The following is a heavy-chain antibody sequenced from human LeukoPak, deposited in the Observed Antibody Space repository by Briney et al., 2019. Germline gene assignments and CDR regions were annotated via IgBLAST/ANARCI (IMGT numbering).Heavy chain of an antibody. CDR2: IRYDGSNK. CDR3: AKAGSGSYRWYYFDY. V-gene: IGHV3-30*02. Sequence: GGSLRLSCAASGFTFSSYGMHWARQAPGKGLEWVAFIRYDGSNKYYADSVKGRFTISRDNSKNTLYLQMNSLRAEDTAVYYCAKAGSGSYRWYYFDYWGQGTLVTVSS. J-gene: IGHJ4*02. D-gene: IGHD1-26*01. CDR1: GFTFSSYG.